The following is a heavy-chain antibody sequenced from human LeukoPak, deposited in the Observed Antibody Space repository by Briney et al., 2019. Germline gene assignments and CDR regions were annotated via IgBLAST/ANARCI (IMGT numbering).Heavy chain of an antibody. D-gene: IGHD6-19*01. CDR2: ISWNSGSI. J-gene: IGHJ4*02. V-gene: IGHV3-9*01. Sequence: GRSLRLSCAASGFTLDDYAMHWVRQAPGKGLEWVSGISWNSGSIGYADSVKGRFTISRDNAKNSLYLQMNSLRAEDTALYYCAKDQNLYRSGWVPFDYWGQGTLVTVSS. CDR1: GFTLDDYA. CDR3: AKDQNLYRSGWVPFDY.